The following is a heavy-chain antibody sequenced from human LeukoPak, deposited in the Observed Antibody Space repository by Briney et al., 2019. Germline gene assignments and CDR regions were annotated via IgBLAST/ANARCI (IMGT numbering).Heavy chain of an antibody. CDR3: ARAFNYYDSSGYPAYYFDY. Sequence: ASVKVSCKASGYTFTCYGISWVRQAPGQGLEWMGWISAYNGNTNYAQKLQGRVTMTTDTSTSTAYMELRSLRSDDTAVYYCARAFNYYDSSGYPAYYFDYWGQGTLVTVSS. CDR1: GYTFTCYG. D-gene: IGHD3-22*01. J-gene: IGHJ4*02. V-gene: IGHV1-18*01. CDR2: ISAYNGNT.